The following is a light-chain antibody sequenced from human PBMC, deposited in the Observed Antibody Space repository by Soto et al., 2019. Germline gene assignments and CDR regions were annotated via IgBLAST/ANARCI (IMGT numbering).Light chain of an antibody. V-gene: IGKV3-15*01. CDR3: QQYNNWPRT. Sequence: EIVMTQSPATLSVSPGERATLSCRASQSVSSNLAWYQQKPGQAPRLLIYGVSTRATGIPARFSGSGSETEFTLTISSLQSEDFTVYYCQQYNNWPRTFGQGTKVDIK. CDR1: QSVSSN. J-gene: IGKJ1*01. CDR2: GVS.